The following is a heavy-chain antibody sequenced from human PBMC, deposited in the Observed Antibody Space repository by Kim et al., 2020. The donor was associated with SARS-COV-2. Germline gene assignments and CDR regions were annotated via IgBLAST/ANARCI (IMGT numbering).Heavy chain of an antibody. D-gene: IGHD4-17*01. J-gene: IGHJ4*02. CDR1: GYSFTDYS. V-gene: IGHV7-4-1*01. CDR3: AREGDHGDSFDV. Sequence: ASVKVSCKTSGYSFTDYSINWVRQAPGQGLEWMGWINTDTGNPTYARAFTGRFVFSLDTSVSTDFLQIYSLMAADTAVYYCAREGDHGDSFDVWGQGTLVSVSS. CDR2: INTDTGNP.